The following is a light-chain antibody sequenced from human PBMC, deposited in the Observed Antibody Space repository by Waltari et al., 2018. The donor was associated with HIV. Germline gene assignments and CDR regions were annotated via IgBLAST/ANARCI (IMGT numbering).Light chain of an antibody. CDR1: SSDVGCYHH. CDR3: SSYTSSSALVV. Sequence: QSALTQPASVSGSPGQSITISCTGTSSDVGCYHHVSWYQKHPGKAPKLMIYEVSNRPSGVSNRFSGSKSGNTASLTISGLQAEDEADYYCSSYTSSSALVVFGTGTKVTVL. CDR2: EVS. V-gene: IGLV2-14*01. J-gene: IGLJ1*01.